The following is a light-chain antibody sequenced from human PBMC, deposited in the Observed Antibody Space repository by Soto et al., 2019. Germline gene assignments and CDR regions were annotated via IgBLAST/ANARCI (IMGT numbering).Light chain of an antibody. J-gene: IGKJ1*01. CDR1: QSVSTW. CDR3: QQYNSHSPWT. Sequence: DIQMTQSPSTLSASEGDRVTITCRASQSVSTWLAWYQQKPGKAPQVLISMASTLESGVPSRFSGSGSGTEFTLTISSLQPDDFATYYCQQYNSHSPWTFGQGTKVEIK. CDR2: MAS. V-gene: IGKV1-5*03.